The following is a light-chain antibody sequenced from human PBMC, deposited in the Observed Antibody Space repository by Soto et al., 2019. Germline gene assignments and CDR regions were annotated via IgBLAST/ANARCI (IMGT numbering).Light chain of an antibody. J-gene: IGKJ1*01. V-gene: IGKV1-5*01. CDR3: QQYTGYSRT. Sequence: DIQITQSPSSLSASVGDRVTITCRASQSISSYLNWYQQKPGKAPFLLISDASNLERGVPSRFSGSGSGTEFTLTISSMQPDDFATYYCQQYTGYSRTFGRGTKVDI. CDR1: QSISSY. CDR2: DAS.